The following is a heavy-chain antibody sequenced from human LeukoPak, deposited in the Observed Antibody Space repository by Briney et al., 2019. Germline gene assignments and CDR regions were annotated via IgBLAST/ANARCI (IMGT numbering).Heavy chain of an antibody. V-gene: IGHV3-23*01. CDR1: GFTFSSYA. Sequence: PGGSLRLSCAASGFTFSSYAMSWVRQAPGKGLEWVSSLSGSGGDTYYADSVKGRFTISRDNSKNTVYLQMNSLRAEDTAVYYCAKGPYGTRYFDYWGQGTLVTVSS. J-gene: IGHJ4*02. D-gene: IGHD2-2*01. CDR3: AKGPYGTRYFDY. CDR2: LSGSGGDT.